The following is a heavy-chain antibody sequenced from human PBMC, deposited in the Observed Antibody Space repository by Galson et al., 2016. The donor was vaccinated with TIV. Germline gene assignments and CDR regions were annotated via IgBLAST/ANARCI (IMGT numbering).Heavy chain of an antibody. CDR2: ITSSSSYL. D-gene: IGHD6-6*01. V-gene: IGHV3-21*06. Sequence: SLRLSCAASGFTFSSYSMNWVRQAPGKGLEWVSSITSSSSYLYYADSVKGRFTISRGNAKNSLFLQMTTLRADDTAVYYCARDTEQYNSFTDTFDVWGQGTMVTVSS. CDR1: GFTFSSYS. J-gene: IGHJ3*01. CDR3: ARDTEQYNSFTDTFDV.